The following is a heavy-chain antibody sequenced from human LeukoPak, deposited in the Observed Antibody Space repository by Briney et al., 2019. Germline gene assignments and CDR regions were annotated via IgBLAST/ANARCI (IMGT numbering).Heavy chain of an antibody. CDR2: INPNSGGT. Sequence: ASVKVSCKASGYTFTGYYMHWVRQAPGQGLERMGWINPNSGGTNYAQKFQGRVTMTRDTSISTAYMELSRLRSDDTAVYYCARDSSSGWSRHFDYWGQGTLVTVSS. J-gene: IGHJ4*02. CDR1: GYTFTGYY. D-gene: IGHD6-19*01. CDR3: ARDSSSGWSRHFDY. V-gene: IGHV1-2*02.